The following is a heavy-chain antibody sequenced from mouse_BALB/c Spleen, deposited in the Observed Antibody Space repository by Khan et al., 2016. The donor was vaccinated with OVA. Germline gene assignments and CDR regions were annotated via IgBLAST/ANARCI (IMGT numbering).Heavy chain of an antibody. D-gene: IGHD2-14*01. J-gene: IGHJ2*01. CDR1: GYTFTSYV. V-gene: IGHV1S136*01. CDR2: IYPFNDDT. Sequence: VQLQQSGPELVKPGASVKMSCEASGYTFTSYVIHWVKQKPGQGLEWIGYIYPFNDDTKYNEKFKGKATLTSDTSSSTAYMELRSLPSEDSAVYYCATNYRYDVYFDYWGPGTTLTVSS. CDR3: ATNYRYDVYFDY.